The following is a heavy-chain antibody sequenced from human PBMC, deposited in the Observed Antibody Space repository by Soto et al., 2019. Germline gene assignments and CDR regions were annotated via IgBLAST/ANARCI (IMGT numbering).Heavy chain of an antibody. CDR3: ARDRGTYSDRSRFGYFEY. V-gene: IGHV3-33*08. CDR2: IWYDGSNK. J-gene: IGHJ4*02. D-gene: IGHD1-26*01. Sequence: GGSLRLSCAASGFTFRSYVMHWVRQSPGKGLEWVAVIWYDGSNKYYADAVKGRFTISRENSRNTLYLQMDRLSAEDKAVYYCARDRGTYSDRSRFGYFEYWGQGTLVTVSS. CDR1: GFTFRSYV.